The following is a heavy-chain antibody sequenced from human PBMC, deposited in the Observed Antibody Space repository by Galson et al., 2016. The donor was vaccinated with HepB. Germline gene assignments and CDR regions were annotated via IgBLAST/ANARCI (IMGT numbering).Heavy chain of an antibody. CDR1: GFTFSSYA. CDR3: AKRYRPYYDILTGPVSYFDY. V-gene: IGHV3-23*01. Sequence: SLRLSCAASGFTFSSYAMSWVRQAPGKGLEWVSAISGSGGSTYYADSVKGRFTISRDNSKNTLYLQVNSLRAEDTAVYYCAKRYRPYYDILTGPVSYFDYWGQGTLVTVSS. D-gene: IGHD3-9*01. CDR2: ISGSGGST. J-gene: IGHJ4*02.